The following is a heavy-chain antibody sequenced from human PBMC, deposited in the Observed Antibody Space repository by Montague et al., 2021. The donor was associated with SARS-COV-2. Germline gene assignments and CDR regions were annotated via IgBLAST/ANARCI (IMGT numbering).Heavy chain of an antibody. V-gene: IGHV4-39*07. D-gene: IGHD3-22*01. CDR3: ARGWFSPMLVVGIRGPFDY. CDR1: GGSISSSSYY. CDR2: IYYSGST. Sequence: SETLSLTCTVSGGSISSSSYYWGWIRQPPGKGLEWIGTIYYSGSTYYNPSLKSRVTISVDTSKNQFSLKLSSVTAADTAVYYCARGWFSPMLVVGIRGPFDYWGQGTLVTVSS. J-gene: IGHJ4*02.